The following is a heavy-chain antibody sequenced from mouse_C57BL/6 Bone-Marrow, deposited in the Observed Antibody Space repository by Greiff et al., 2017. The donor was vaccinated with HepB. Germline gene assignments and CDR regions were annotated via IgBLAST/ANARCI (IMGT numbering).Heavy chain of an antibody. Sequence: VKVVESGPGLVAPSQSLSITCTVSGFSLTSYGVSWVRQPPGKGLEWLGVIWGDGGTNYHSALISRLSISKDNSKSQFFLKLNSLQTDDTATYYCAKVIYYYGSSYAYFDYWGQGTTLTVSS. J-gene: IGHJ2*01. D-gene: IGHD1-1*01. CDR1: GFSLTSYG. V-gene: IGHV2-3*01. CDR3: AKVIYYYGSSYAYFDY. CDR2: IWGDGGT.